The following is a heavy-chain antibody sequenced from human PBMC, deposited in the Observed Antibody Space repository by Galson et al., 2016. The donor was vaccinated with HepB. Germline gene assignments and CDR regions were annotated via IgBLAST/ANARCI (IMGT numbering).Heavy chain of an antibody. D-gene: IGHD3-16*01. V-gene: IGHV3-23*01. J-gene: IGHJ4*02. CDR3: ARGGGVDATHHPDY. CDR2: ISGSGGRI. CDR1: GFTFEDFG. Sequence: SLRLSCAASGFTFEDFGMSWVRQAPGKGLEGVSAISGSGGRIYYADSMKGRVTISRDNSRRTLYLQMNSLRAEDTAVYYCARGGGVDATHHPDYWGQGTLVTVSS.